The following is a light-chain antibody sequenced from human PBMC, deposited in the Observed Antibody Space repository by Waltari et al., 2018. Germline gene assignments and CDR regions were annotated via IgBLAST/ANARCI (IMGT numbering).Light chain of an antibody. V-gene: IGLV3-19*01. CDR1: SLRTSY. CDR2: GKE. J-gene: IGLJ2*01. Sequence: SSGLTQDPAVSVALGQTIRITCRGDSLRTSYASWYQVKTGQAPVLVMFGKEKGPSGVQDQISGKSSETTSSWIILGAQAEEGADYYCSSRNGRASQVVFAGGPKWTVL. CDR3: SSRNGRASQVV.